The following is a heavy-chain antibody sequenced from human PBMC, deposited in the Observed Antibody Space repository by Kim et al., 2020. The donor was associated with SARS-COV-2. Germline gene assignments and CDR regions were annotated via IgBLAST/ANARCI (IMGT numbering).Heavy chain of an antibody. J-gene: IGHJ4*02. Sequence: SETLSLTCTVSGGSISSSSYYWGWIRQPPGKGLEWIGSIYYSGSTYYNPSLKSRVTISVDTSKNQFSLKLSSVTAADTAVYYCARHVADYYGSGSYYMPYHFDYWGQGTLVTVSS. V-gene: IGHV4-39*01. CDR2: IYYSGST. D-gene: IGHD3-10*01. CDR3: ARHVADYYGSGSYYMPYHFDY. CDR1: GGSISSSSYY.